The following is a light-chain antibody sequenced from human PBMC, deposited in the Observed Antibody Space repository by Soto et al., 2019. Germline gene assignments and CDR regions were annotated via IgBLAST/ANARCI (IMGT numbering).Light chain of an antibody. CDR3: QQYGGTPPIT. CDR1: QSVSSD. Sequence: EIVMTQSPATLSVSPGARATLSCRASQSVSSDLAWYQQKPGQSPRLLIYGASTRATGIPDRFSGSGSGTDFTLTISGLEPEDFAVYYCQQYGGTPPITFGQGTRLEIK. J-gene: IGKJ5*01. V-gene: IGKV3-20*01. CDR2: GAS.